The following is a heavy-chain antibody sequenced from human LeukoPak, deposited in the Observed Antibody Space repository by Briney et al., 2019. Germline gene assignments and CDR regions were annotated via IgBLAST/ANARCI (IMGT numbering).Heavy chain of an antibody. J-gene: IGHJ5*02. CDR1: GFTFSSYA. D-gene: IGHD6-13*01. Sequence: GGSLRLSCAASGFTFSSYAMHWVRQAPGKGLEWVALISYDESYKYYADSVKGRFTISRDTSKNTLYLQMNSLRPEDTAVYYCARVPSRRSSWYWEGNWFDPWGQGTLVTVSS. V-gene: IGHV3-30*04. CDR2: ISYDESYK. CDR3: ARVPSRRSSWYWEGNWFDP.